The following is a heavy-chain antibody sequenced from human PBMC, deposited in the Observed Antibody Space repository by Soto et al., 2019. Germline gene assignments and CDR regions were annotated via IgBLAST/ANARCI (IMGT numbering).Heavy chain of an antibody. D-gene: IGHD6-6*01. V-gene: IGHV3-23*01. CDR3: AKDQYSSSSVSNYYGMDV. J-gene: IGHJ6*02. CDR1: GFTFSSYA. Sequence: GGSLRLSCAASGFTFSSYAMSWVRQAPGKGLEWVSAISGSGGSTYYADSVKGRFTISRDNSKNTLYLQMNSLRAEDTAVYYCAKDQYSSSSVSNYYGMDVWGQGTTVTVSS. CDR2: ISGSGGST.